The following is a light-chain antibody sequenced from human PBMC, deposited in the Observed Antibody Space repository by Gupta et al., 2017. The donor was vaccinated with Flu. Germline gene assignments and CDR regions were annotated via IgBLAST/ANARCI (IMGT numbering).Light chain of an antibody. CDR3: SSFAGNSNVGVI. CDR2: EVT. V-gene: IGLV2-8*01. Sequence: SALTNPASASGSPGQSVTNSCNGTRIDIGSYNFVYWYQVHPGKAPNLIIYEVTERPSGVPDRFSGSKSGNTAALTVSWLQAEDEAAYYCSSFAGNSNVGVIFGGGTTLTVL. J-gene: IGLJ2*01. CDR1: RIDIGSYNF.